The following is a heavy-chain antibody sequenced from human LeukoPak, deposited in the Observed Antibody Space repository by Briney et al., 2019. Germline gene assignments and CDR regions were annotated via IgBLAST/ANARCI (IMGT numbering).Heavy chain of an antibody. D-gene: IGHD3-10*01. CDR3: ARLGSMVRGGTDYWYFDL. Sequence: SETLSLTCTVSGCSISSSSYNWGWMRQRPGKGLEGFGSSYYSGGTYYYPSLESRVSISVDTSKNQFSLKITSVPAADTAVYYCARLGSMVRGGTDYWYFDLWGRGTLVTVSS. CDR2: SYYSGGT. CDR1: GCSISSSSYN. J-gene: IGHJ2*01. V-gene: IGHV4-39*01.